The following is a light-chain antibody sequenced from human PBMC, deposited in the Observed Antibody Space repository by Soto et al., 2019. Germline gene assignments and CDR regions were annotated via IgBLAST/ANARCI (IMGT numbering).Light chain of an antibody. CDR2: EGS. V-gene: IGLV2-23*01. CDR3: CSYAGRSTVV. J-gene: IGLJ2*01. Sequence: QSALTQPASVSGSPGQSITISCTGTSSDVGSYNLVSWYQQHTGKAPKLMMYEGSKRPSGVSNRFSGSKSGNTASLTNSGLQAEDEADYYCCSYAGRSTVVFGGGTKVTVL. CDR1: SSDVGSYNL.